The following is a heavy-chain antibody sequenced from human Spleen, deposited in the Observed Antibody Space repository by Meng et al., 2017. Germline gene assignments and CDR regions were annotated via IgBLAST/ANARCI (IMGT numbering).Heavy chain of an antibody. CDR1: GFTFSNAW. J-gene: IGHJ4*02. Sequence: GGSLRLSCAASGFTFSNAWMSWVRQAPGKGLEWVGRIKSKTDGGTTDYAAPGKGRFTISRDDSKNTLYLQMNSLKTEVTAVYYCTTLYYVWGSYRPLDYWGQGTLVTVSS. V-gene: IGHV3-15*01. CDR2: IKSKTDGGTT. CDR3: TTLYYVWGSYRPLDY. D-gene: IGHD3-16*02.